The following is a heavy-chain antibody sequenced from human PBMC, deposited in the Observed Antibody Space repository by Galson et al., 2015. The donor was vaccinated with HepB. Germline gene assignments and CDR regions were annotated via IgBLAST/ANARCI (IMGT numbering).Heavy chain of an antibody. CDR3: ARGSLILQDAFDI. CDR1: GFTFSTYA. CDR2: ISGSGHTT. D-gene: IGHD2-15*01. Sequence: SLRLSCAASGFTFSTYAMTWVRQAPGKGLEWVSVISGSGHTTYYADSVKGRFTISRDNSKNTIYLQVNSLTAEDTAIYYCARGSLILQDAFDIWGQGTMVTVSS. V-gene: IGHV3-23*01. J-gene: IGHJ3*02.